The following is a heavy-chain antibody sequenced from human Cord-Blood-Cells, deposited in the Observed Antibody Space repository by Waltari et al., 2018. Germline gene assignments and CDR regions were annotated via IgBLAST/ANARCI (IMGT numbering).Heavy chain of an antibody. Sequence: QVQLVQSGAEVKKPGSSVKVSCKASGGTFSSYAISWVRQAPGQGLEWMGGIIQIFGTANDAQKCQGRVTITADESTSTAYMELSSLRSEDTAVYYCAREIFGDGYNDYWGQGTLVTVSS. CDR2: IIQIFGTA. CDR1: GGTFSSYA. V-gene: IGHV1-69*12. J-gene: IGHJ4*02. D-gene: IGHD3-3*01. CDR3: AREIFGDGYNDY.